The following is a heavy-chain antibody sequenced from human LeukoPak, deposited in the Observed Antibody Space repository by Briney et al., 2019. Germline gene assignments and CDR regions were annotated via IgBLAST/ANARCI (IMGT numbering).Heavy chain of an antibody. D-gene: IGHD5-18*01. CDR1: GFSFSGYW. CDR3: VRDFIYSTG. Sequence: GGSLRLSCAASGFSFSGYWMSWVRQAPGKGLEWVANIKKDDGSEKYYADSVTGRFTISRDNAKNSLYLQMNSLRVEDTAVYYCVRDFIYSTGWGQGTPVTVSS. CDR2: IKKDDGSEK. J-gene: IGHJ4*02. V-gene: IGHV3-7*03.